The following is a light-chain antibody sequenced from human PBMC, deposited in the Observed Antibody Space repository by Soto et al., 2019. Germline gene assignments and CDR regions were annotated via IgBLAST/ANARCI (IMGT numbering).Light chain of an antibody. CDR2: DAS. J-gene: IGKJ4*01. CDR1: QSVNIY. Sequence: IVLYQSPVTLSFSPRERATLSGGASQSVNIYLAWYQQKPGQAPRLLIYDASNRATGIPARFSGSGSGTDFTLTISSLEPEDIAVYYCQQRSNWRVTFGGGTKVDIK. V-gene: IGKV3-11*01. CDR3: QQRSNWRVT.